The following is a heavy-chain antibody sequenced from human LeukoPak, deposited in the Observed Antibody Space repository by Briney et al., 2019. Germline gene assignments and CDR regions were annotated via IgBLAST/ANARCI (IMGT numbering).Heavy chain of an antibody. CDR3: ARERRVVAATYFDY. J-gene: IGHJ4*02. V-gene: IGHV3-53*01. CDR2: IYSGGST. Sequence: GGSLRLSCLASGFNFRIYWMSWIRQAPGKGLEWVSVIYSGGSTYYAGSVKGRFTISRDNSKNTLYLQMNSLRAEDTAVYYCARERRVVAATYFDYWGQGTLVTVSS. D-gene: IGHD2-15*01. CDR1: GFNFRIYW.